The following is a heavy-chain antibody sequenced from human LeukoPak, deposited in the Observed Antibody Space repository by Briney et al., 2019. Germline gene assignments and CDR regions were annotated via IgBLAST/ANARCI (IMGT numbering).Heavy chain of an antibody. J-gene: IGHJ3*02. CDR3: AKDIVPSQWLVRGAFDI. Sequence: GRSLRLSLSASGFTVSNYAIMCVRQAPGKGLEWGSILGNSGDSTYYADSVKVLFTISIHSSNNTLYLQMNSLRAEATAVYYCAKDIVPSQWLVRGAFDIWGQGTMVTVSS. D-gene: IGHD6-19*01. CDR1: GFTVSNYA. CDR2: LGNSGDST. V-gene: IGHV3-23*01.